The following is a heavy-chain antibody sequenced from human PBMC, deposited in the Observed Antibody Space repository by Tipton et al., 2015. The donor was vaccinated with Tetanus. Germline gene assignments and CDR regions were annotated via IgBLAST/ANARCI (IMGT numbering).Heavy chain of an antibody. J-gene: IGHJ4*02. CDR2: ISSKSAPK. Sequence: SLRLSCVASGFTFSNYSMNWVRQAPGKGLEWLSFISSKSAPKYYADSVKGRFTISRDNAKNSLYLQMNSLRDDDTAVYFCARGWGSSWYYFDYWGQGILVTVSS. V-gene: IGHV3-48*02. CDR1: GFTFSNYS. D-gene: IGHD6-13*01. CDR3: ARGWGSSWYYFDY.